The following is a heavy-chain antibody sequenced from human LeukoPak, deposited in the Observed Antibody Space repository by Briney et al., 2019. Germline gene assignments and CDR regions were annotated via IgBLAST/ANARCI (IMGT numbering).Heavy chain of an antibody. J-gene: IGHJ4*02. V-gene: IGHV4-34*01. Sequence: SETLSLTCAVYGGSFSGYYWSWIRQPPGKGLEWIGEINHSGSTNYNPSLKSRVTISVDTSRNQFSLKLSSVTAADTTVYYCATIPSSGWPAFDYWGQGTLVTVSS. CDR1: GGSFSGYY. CDR2: INHSGST. CDR3: ATIPSSGWPAFDY. D-gene: IGHD6-19*01.